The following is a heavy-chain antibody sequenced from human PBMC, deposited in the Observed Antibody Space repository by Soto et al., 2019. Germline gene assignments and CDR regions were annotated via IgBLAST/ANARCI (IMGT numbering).Heavy chain of an antibody. CDR2: IYTSGST. D-gene: IGHD3-10*01. CDR3: ARDLKFGQADY. CDR1: GGSISSYS. J-gene: IGHJ4*02. V-gene: IGHV4-4*07. Sequence: PSETLSLTCTVSGGSISSYSWSWIRQPSGKGLEWIGRIYTSGSTNYNPSLKSRVTMSVDTSKNQFSLKLSSVTAADTAVYYCARDLKFGQADYWGQGSQVTVSS.